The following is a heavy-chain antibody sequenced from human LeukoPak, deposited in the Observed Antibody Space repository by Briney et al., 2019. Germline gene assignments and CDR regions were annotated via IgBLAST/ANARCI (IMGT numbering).Heavy chain of an antibody. Sequence: HPGGSLRLSCAASGFTFSSYGMHWVRQAPGKGLEWVAFIRYDGSNKYYADSVKGRFTISRDNSKNTLYLQMNSLRAEDTAVYYCAKEDIVVVPAARRSGYMDVWGKGTTVTVSS. CDR1: GFTFSSYG. J-gene: IGHJ6*03. CDR3: AKEDIVVVPAARRSGYMDV. CDR2: IRYDGSNK. V-gene: IGHV3-30*02. D-gene: IGHD2-2*01.